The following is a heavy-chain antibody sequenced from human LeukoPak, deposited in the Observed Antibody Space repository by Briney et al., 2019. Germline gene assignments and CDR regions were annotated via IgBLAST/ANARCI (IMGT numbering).Heavy chain of an antibody. CDR1: GFTFSSYA. J-gene: IGHJ4*02. CDR2: INYSGGST. D-gene: IGHD1-1*01. V-gene: IGHV3-23*01. CDR3: AKNWNLDN. Sequence: PGGSLRLSCAASGFTFSSYAMSWVRQAPGQRLECVSAINYSGGSTYYADSVKGRFTISRDSSKNTLYLQMNSLRVDDTAVYYCAKNWNLDNWGQGTLVTVSS.